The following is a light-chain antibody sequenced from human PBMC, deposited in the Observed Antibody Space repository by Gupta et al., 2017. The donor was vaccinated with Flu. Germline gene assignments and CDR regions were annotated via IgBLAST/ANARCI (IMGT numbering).Light chain of an antibody. CDR2: AGS. CDR3: QHTDRAPST. V-gene: IGKV1-39*01. CDR1: QNIRSY. J-gene: IGKJ1*01. Sequence: DIQMTQSPASLSASVGDRVTITCRASQNIRSYLNWYQQRPGKAPKLLIYAGSTLHGGVSTRFSGSGSWTDFTLIITRRQPEDFATYYCQHTDRAPSTFGQGTKVEIK.